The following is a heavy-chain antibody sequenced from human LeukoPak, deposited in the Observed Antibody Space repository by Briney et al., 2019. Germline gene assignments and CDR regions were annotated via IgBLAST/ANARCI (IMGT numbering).Heavy chain of an antibody. J-gene: IGHJ4*02. CDR2: IKQDGSEK. D-gene: IGHD6-13*01. Sequence: GGSLRLSCAASGFTFSSYWMSWVRQAPGKGLEWVANIKQDGSEKYYVDSVKGRFTISRDNAKNSLYLQMNSLRAEDTAVYYCARGIAAAGPLYYFDYWGQGTLVTVSS. CDR1: GFTFSSYW. V-gene: IGHV3-7*04. CDR3: ARGIAAAGPLYYFDY.